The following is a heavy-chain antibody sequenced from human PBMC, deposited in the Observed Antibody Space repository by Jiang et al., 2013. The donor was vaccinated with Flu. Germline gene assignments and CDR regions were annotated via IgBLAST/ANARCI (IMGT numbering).Heavy chain of an antibody. Sequence: DLVKPGESLTLSCAASGFPFSAAWMYWFRQAPGKGPEWVDRIKGNAVGGTADYAAPVKGRFTISRDDSKNMVFLQMNSLKTEDSAMYYCTTDWSSGTYYKKALDIWGQGTKVTVSS. J-gene: IGHJ3*02. CDR2: IKGNAVGGTA. CDR3: TTDWSSGTYYKKALDI. CDR1: GFPFSAAW. V-gene: IGHV3-15*01. D-gene: IGHD3-10*01.